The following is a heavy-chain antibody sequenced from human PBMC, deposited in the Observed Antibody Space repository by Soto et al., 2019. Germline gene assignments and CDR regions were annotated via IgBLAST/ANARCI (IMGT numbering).Heavy chain of an antibody. J-gene: IGHJ5*02. CDR2: IYYSGST. CDR3: ARHSDCSGGSCYSEYFAVGNWFDP. Sequence: QLQLQESGPGLVKPSETLSLTCTVCGGSISSGGYYWGWIRQPPGKGLEWIGSIYYSGSTYSNPSLKSRVTIFVDTSKNQFALRLSSVTAADTAVYYCARHSDCSGGSCYSEYFAVGNWFDPWGQGTLVTVSS. D-gene: IGHD2-15*01. CDR1: GGSISSGGYY. V-gene: IGHV4-39*01.